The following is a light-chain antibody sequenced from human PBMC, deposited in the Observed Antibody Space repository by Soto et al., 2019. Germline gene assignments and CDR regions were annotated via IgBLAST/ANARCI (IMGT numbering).Light chain of an antibody. V-gene: IGKV3-20*01. J-gene: IGKJ1*01. Sequence: EIELTQYRGTLYLSRGESATLSCMASQSVSNNYLAWYQQKPGQAPRLLIYGASNRATGIPDRFSGSGSGTDFTLTICRQEREDFAVYYCQQYGSSGTFGQGTKVDIK. CDR3: QQYGSSGT. CDR2: GAS. CDR1: QSVSNNY.